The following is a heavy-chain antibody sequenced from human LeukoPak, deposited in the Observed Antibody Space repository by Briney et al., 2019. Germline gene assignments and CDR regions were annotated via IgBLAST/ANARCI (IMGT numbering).Heavy chain of an antibody. V-gene: IGHV3-7*05. D-gene: IGHD3-22*01. CDR1: GFTFSTYW. CDR2: IEHDGSGQ. J-gene: IGHJ4*02. Sequence: GGSLRLSCAASGFTFSTYWMSWVRQAPGKGLEWVANIEHDGSGQYYADSVEGRFTISRDNAKNSLYLQMNSLRAEDTAVYYCARHDSSGYYSFDYWGQGTLVTVSS. CDR3: ARHDSSGYYSFDY.